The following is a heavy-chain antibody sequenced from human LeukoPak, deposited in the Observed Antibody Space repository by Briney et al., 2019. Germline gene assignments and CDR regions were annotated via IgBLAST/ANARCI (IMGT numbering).Heavy chain of an antibody. Sequence: VASVKVSCKASGYTFTGYYMHWVRQAPGQGLEWMGWINPNSGGTNYAQKFQGRVTMTRDTSISTAYMELSRLRSDDTAVYYCARDGDYYDSSGYYPPYFAVDPWGQGTLVTVSS. J-gene: IGHJ5*02. CDR3: ARDGDYYDSSGYYPPYFAVDP. CDR1: GYTFTGYY. V-gene: IGHV1-2*02. CDR2: INPNSGGT. D-gene: IGHD3-22*01.